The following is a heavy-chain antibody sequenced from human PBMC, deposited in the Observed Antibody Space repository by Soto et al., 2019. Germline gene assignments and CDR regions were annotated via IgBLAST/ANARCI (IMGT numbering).Heavy chain of an antibody. D-gene: IGHD3-9*01. CDR3: ARDFRYYDILTGGDYYYYYYGMDV. V-gene: IGHV3-30-3*01. Sequence: VGSLRLSCAASGFTFSSYAMHWVRQAPGKGLEWVAVISYDGSNKYYADSVKGRFTISRDNSKNTLYLQMNSLRAEDTAVYYCARDFRYYDILTGGDYYYYYYGMDVWGQGTTVTVSS. CDR1: GFTFSSYA. J-gene: IGHJ6*02. CDR2: ISYDGSNK.